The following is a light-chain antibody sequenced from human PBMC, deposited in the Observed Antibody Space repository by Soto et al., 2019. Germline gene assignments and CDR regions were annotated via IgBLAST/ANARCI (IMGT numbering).Light chain of an antibody. V-gene: IGKV3-20*01. J-gene: IGKJ3*01. CDR2: GAS. CDR3: QQYGNSLST. Sequence: EIVLTQSPGTLSLSPGERATLSCRASQSVGNKLAWYQQRPGQAPRLLIYGASNRATGIPDRFSGSGSGTDFTLTISRLEPEDFALYYCQQYGNSLSTFGPGTKVDIK. CDR1: QSVGNK.